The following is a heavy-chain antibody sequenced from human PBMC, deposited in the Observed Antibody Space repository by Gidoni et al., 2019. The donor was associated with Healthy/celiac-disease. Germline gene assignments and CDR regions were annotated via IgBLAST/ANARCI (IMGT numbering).Heavy chain of an antibody. CDR2: ISGSGGST. CDR1: GFPFSSYA. Sequence: EVQLLESGGGLVQPGGSLRLSCAASGFPFSSYAMSWVRQAPGKGLEWVSAISGSGGSTYYADSVKGRFTISRDNSKNTLYLQMNSLRAEDTAVYYCAKGGYSGSYFPYFDYWGQGTLVTVSS. J-gene: IGHJ4*02. D-gene: IGHD1-26*01. V-gene: IGHV3-23*01. CDR3: AKGGYSGSYFPYFDY.